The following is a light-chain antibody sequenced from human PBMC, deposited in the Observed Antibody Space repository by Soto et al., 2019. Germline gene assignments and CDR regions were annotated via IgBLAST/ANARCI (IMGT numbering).Light chain of an antibody. CDR2: EDT. CDR3: CSYAGSFVI. CDR1: SSDVGSYNL. Sequence: QSALTQPASVSGSPGQSITISCTGTSSDVGSYNLVSWYQQHPGKAPKLMIYEDTKRPSGVSNRFSGSKSGNTASLTISGLQAEDEADYYCCSYAGSFVIFGGGTKVTVL. V-gene: IGLV2-23*01. J-gene: IGLJ2*01.